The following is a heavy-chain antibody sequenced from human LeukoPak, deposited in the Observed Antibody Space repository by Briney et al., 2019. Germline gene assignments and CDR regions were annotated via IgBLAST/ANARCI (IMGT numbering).Heavy chain of an antibody. V-gene: IGHV1-8*01. CDR2: MNPNSGNT. J-gene: IGHJ6*02. D-gene: IGHD2-2*01. CDR3: ARDTDIVVADV. Sequence: GASVKVSCKASGYTFTSYDINWVRQATGQGLEWMGWMNPNSGNTAYAQKFQGRVTMTRNTSISTAYMELSSLRSEDTAVYYCARDTDIVVADVWGQGTTVTVSS. CDR1: GYTFTSYD.